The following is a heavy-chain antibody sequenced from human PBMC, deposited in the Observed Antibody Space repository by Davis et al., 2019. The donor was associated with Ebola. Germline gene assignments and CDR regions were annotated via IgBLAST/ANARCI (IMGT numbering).Heavy chain of an antibody. D-gene: IGHD5/OR15-5a*01. CDR1: GFSFNSYA. CDR3: ARRRGYTVYDWVY. CDR2: ISHDGRQE. V-gene: IGHV3-30*14. Sequence: PGGSLRLSCAASGFSFNSYAMHWVRQGPGKGLEWVALISHDGRQEYYADSVKGRFTISRDTSNNTLYLQMNSLRVEDTAMYYCARRRGYTVYDWVYWGQGTLVTVSS. J-gene: IGHJ4*02.